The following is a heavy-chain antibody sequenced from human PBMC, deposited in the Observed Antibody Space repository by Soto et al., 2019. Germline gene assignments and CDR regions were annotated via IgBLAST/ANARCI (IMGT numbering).Heavy chain of an antibody. CDR2: IYYSGST. CDR1: GGSISSYY. J-gene: IGHJ5*02. D-gene: IGHD2-21*02. Sequence: SETLSLICTVSGGSISSYYWSWIRQPPGKGLECIGYIYYSGSTNYNPSLKSRVTISVDTSKNQFSLKLNSVTAADTAVYYCARLGATAYCGGDCYLDPWGQGTLVTVSS. V-gene: IGHV4-59*01. CDR3: ARLGATAYCGGDCYLDP.